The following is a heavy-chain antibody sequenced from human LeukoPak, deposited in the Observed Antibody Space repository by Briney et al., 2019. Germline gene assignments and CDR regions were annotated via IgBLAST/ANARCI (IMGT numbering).Heavy chain of an antibody. CDR2: ISYDASNE. J-gene: IGHJ4*02. CDR3: AKGVVGTTKGYYFDY. D-gene: IGHD1-26*01. CDR1: GFTFSNFG. Sequence: GGSLRLSCAASGFTFSNFGMHWVRQAPGKGLAWVAVISYDASNEYYSDSVKGRFTISRDNSKNTLYLQMNSLRAEDTAVYYRAKGVVGTTKGYYFDYWGQGTLVTVSS. V-gene: IGHV3-30*18.